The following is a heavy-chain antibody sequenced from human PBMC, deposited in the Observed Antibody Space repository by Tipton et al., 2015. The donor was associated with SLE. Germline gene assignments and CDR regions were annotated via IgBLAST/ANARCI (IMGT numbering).Heavy chain of an antibody. V-gene: IGHV4-59*11. D-gene: IGHD6-19*01. CDR1: GGSISSHY. Sequence: TLSLTCTVSGGSISSHYWSWIRQPPGKGLEWIGSIYYSGSTYYNPSLKSRVTISVDTSKNQFSLKLSSVTAADTAGYYCARGRGVAGYWYFDLWGRDTQVTVSS. CDR2: IYYSGST. CDR3: ARGRGVAGYWYFDL. J-gene: IGHJ2*01.